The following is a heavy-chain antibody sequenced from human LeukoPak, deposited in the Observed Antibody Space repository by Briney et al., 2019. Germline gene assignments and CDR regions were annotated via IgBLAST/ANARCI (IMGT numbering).Heavy chain of an antibody. Sequence: GGSLRLSCAASGFTFSNFAMHWVRQAPGKGLEWVATISYDGINKYYADSVKGRFTISRDNSKNTLYLQMNSLRAGDTAIYYCARDYSSAWYSYFDSWGQGTLVTVSS. CDR1: GFTFSNFA. D-gene: IGHD6-19*01. CDR3: ARDYSSAWYSYFDS. V-gene: IGHV3-30*14. J-gene: IGHJ4*02. CDR2: ISYDGINK.